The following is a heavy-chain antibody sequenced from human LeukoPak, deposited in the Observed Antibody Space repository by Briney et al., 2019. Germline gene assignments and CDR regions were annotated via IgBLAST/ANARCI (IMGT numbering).Heavy chain of an antibody. V-gene: IGHV3-74*01. CDR3: VRGFSTNWYNWFDP. D-gene: IGHD6-13*01. Sequence: GGSLRLSCAASGFTFSSYWMHWVRQGPGKGLVGAPHIDTDGSTTSYADSVKGRFTISRDNAKNTLYLQMNSLRAEDTAVYYCVRGFSTNWYNWFDPWGQGTLVTVSS. J-gene: IGHJ5*02. CDR1: GFTFSSYW. CDR2: IDTDGSTT.